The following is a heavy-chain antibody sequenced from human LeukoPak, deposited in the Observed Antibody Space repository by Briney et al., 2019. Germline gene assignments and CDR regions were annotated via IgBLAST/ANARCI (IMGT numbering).Heavy chain of an antibody. V-gene: IGHV3-21*01. CDR1: GFTFSSYS. J-gene: IGHJ5*02. CDR3: ARDYCSGGSCYFP. Sequence: GGSLRLFCAASGFTFSSYSMNWVRQAPGKGLEWVSSISSSSSYIYYADSVKGRFTISRDNAKNSLYLQMNSLRAEDTAVYYCARDYCSGGSCYFPWGQGTLVTVSS. D-gene: IGHD2-15*01. CDR2: ISSSSSYI.